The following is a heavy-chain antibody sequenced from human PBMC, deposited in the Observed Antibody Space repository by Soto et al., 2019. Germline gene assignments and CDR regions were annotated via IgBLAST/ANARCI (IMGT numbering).Heavy chain of an antibody. D-gene: IGHD3-22*01. CDR2: ISGSGGST. J-gene: IGHJ4*02. V-gene: IGHV3-23*01. CDR1: GFTFSSYA. Sequence: AGSLSLSFEASGFTFSSYAMSWVRQAPGKGLQWVSAISGSGGSTYYADSVKGRFTISRDNSKDTLYLQMNILRPDDTAIYHCARAHGPYYDSSYYGLARNYFDYWGQGTLVTVSS. CDR3: ARAHGPYYDSSYYGLARNYFDY.